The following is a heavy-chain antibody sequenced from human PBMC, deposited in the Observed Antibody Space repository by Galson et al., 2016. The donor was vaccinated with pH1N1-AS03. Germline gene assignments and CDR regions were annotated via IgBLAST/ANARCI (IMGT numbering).Heavy chain of an antibody. CDR1: GGTFRNFA. D-gene: IGHD6-19*01. V-gene: IGHV1-69*13. Sequence: SVKVSCKASGGTFRNFAISWVRQAPGQGLEWMGRIVPTFTAPKYAQKFQGRLTITADDSATTTYMDLSGLTLEDTAIYYFATIGAVTGLGGYWFDSWGQGTHVIVSS. CDR2: IVPTFTAP. CDR3: ATIGAVTGLGGYWFDS. J-gene: IGHJ5*01.